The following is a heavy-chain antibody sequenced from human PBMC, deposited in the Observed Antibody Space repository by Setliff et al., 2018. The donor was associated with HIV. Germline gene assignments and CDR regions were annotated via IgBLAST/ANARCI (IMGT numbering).Heavy chain of an antibody. D-gene: IGHD3-22*01. CDR3: AKELAASGLGYFDS. J-gene: IGHJ4*02. CDR1: GFTFSSYA. V-gene: IGHV3-23*01. Sequence: GGSLRLSCAGSGFTFSSYAMSWVRQAPGKGLQWVSAISGSTGATFYTDSVKGRFTISRDNSKNTVYLQMNSLRAEDTAEYYCAKELAASGLGYFDSWGRGILVTAPQ. CDR2: ISGSTGAT.